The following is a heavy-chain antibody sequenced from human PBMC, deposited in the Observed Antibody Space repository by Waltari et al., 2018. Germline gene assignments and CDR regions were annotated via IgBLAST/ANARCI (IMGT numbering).Heavy chain of an antibody. CDR2: VWDDESQK. CDR1: GLTFSRYG. CDR3: ARENNVGSSPADV. J-gene: IGHJ6*02. V-gene: IGHV3-33*01. Sequence: QVQLVESGGGVVQPGRSLRLSCAASGLTFSRYGMHWVRQAPGKGLEWVAVVWDDESQKYYADSLKGRFTISRDNSKNTLYLQMNSLRAEDTAVYYCARENNVGSSPADVWGQGTTVTVSS. D-gene: IGHD1-20*01.